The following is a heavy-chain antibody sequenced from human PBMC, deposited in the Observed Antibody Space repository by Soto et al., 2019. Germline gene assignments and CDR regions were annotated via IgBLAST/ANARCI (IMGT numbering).Heavy chain of an antibody. Sequence: EVQLVESGGGLVKHGGSLRLSCAASGFTFSSYSMNWVRQAPGKGLEWVSSISSSSSYIYYADSVKGRFTISRDNAKNSLYLQMNSLRAEDTAVYYCARDPPTYYYDSSGSKYGMDVW. CDR2: ISSSSSYI. D-gene: IGHD3-22*01. J-gene: IGHJ6*01. V-gene: IGHV3-21*01. CDR3: ARDPPTYYYDSSGSKYGMDV. CDR1: GFTFSSYS.